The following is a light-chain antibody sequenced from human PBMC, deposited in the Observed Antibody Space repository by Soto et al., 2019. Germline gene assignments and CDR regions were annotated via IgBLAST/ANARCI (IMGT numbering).Light chain of an antibody. CDR1: QAISNY. Sequence: DIQMTQSPSSLSAFLGDRVTITCRASQAISNYVSWYQQKPGKVPKLLIYAASTLHSGVPSRFSGGGSGTDFTLTISSLQPEDGATYYCQKYNIAPFSFGPGTKVDIK. J-gene: IGKJ3*01. CDR3: QKYNIAPFS. V-gene: IGKV1-27*01. CDR2: AAS.